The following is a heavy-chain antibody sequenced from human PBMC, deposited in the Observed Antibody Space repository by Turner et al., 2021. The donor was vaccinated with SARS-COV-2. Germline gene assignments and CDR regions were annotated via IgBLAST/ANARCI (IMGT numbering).Heavy chain of an antibody. V-gene: IGHV3-33*01. CDR2: IWYDGSNK. CDR3: ARPIPSYSSGWYGCYFDY. D-gene: IGHD6-19*01. J-gene: IGHJ4*02. CDR1: GFTFSSYG. Sequence: QVQLVESGGGVVQPGRSLRPSCAASGFTFSSYGMHWVRQAPGKGLGWVAFIWYDGSNKYYADSGKGRFTISRDTSKNTLYLQMNSLRAEDTAVYYCARPIPSYSSGWYGCYFDYWGQGTLVTVSS.